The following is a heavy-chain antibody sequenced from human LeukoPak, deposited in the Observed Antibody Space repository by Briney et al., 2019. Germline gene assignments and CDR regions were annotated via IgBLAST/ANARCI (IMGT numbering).Heavy chain of an antibody. Sequence: GGSLRLSCAASGFTFSNAWMSWVRQAPGKGLEWVGRIKSKTDGGTTDYAAHVKGRFTISRDDSKNTLYLQMNSLKTEDTAVYYCTTDRCSSTSCRPTDYWGQGTLVTVSS. CDR3: TTDRCSSTSCRPTDY. V-gene: IGHV3-15*01. CDR1: GFTFSNAW. D-gene: IGHD2-2*01. J-gene: IGHJ4*02. CDR2: IKSKTDGGTT.